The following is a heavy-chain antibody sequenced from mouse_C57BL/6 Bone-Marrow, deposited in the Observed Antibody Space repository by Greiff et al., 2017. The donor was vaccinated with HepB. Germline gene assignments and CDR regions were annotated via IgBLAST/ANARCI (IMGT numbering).Heavy chain of an antibody. V-gene: IGHV1-82*01. CDR1: GYAFSSSW. CDR3: ARVTTVVAPFDC. CDR2: IYPGDGDT. J-gene: IGHJ2*01. D-gene: IGHD1-1*01. Sequence: VQLQQSGPELVKPGASVKISCKASGYAFSSSWMNWVKQRPGKGLEWIGRIYPGDGDTNYNGKFKGKATLTADKSSSTAYMQLSSLTSEDSAVYYCARVTTVVAPFDCWGEGTTLTVSS.